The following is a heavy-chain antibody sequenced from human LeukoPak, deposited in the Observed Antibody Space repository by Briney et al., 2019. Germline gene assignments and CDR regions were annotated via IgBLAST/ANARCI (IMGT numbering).Heavy chain of an antibody. V-gene: IGHV4-59*01. CDR3: ARVTGYMTEDYFDY. D-gene: IGHD6-13*01. CDR2: IYYSGST. Sequence: SETLSLTCTVSGGSINSYYWSWIRQPPGKGLEWIGYIYYSGSTNYNPSLKSRVTISVDTSKNQFSLRLSSVTAADTAVYYCARVTGYMTEDYFDYWGQGTLITVSS. J-gene: IGHJ4*02. CDR1: GGSINSYY.